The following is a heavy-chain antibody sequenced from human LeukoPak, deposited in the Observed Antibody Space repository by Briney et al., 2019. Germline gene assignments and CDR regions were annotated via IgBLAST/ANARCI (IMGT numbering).Heavy chain of an antibody. CDR2: IYSGGST. J-gene: IGHJ6*02. CDR1: GFTVSSNY. V-gene: IGHV3-66*01. CDR3: ARLAAILHYGMDV. D-gene: IGHD2-2*02. Sequence: GGSLRLSCAASGFTVSSNYMSWVRQAPGKGLEWVSVIYSGGSTYYADSVKGRFTISRDNSKNTLYLQMNSLRAEDTAVYYCARLAAILHYGMDVWGQGTTVIVSS.